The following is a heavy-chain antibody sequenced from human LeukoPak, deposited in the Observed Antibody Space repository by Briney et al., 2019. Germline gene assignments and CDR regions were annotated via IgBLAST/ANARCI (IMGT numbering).Heavy chain of an antibody. D-gene: IGHD2-2*01. V-gene: IGHV3-9*01. CDR2: ISWNSGSI. J-gene: IGHJ3*02. CDR1: GFTFDDYA. Sequence: GRSLRLSCAASGFTFDDYAMHWVRQAPGKGLEWVSSISWNSGSIGYADSVKGRFTISRDNAKNSLYLQMNSLRAEDTALYYCAGSWCGSTGCFPSRGRFDIWGQGTMVTVSS. CDR3: AGSWCGSTGCFPSRGRFDI.